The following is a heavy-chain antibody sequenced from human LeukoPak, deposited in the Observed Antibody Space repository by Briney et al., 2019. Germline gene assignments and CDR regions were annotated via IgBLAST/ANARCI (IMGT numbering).Heavy chain of an antibody. Sequence: ASETLSLTCTVSGGSIRGYYCSWIRQPPGKGLEWIGYIYYSGSTNYNASLKSRVIISVDTSKNQFSLKLSSVTAADTAVYYCARHLSYGDSNYFDYWGQGTLVAVSS. V-gene: IGHV4-59*08. CDR1: GGSIRGYY. CDR3: ARHLSYGDSNYFDY. CDR2: IYYSGST. D-gene: IGHD4-17*01. J-gene: IGHJ4*02.